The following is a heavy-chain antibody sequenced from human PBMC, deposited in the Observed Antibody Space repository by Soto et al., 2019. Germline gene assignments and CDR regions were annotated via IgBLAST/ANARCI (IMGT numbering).Heavy chain of an antibody. Sequence: GASVKVSCKASGGTFSRYTITWVRQAPGQGLEWMGGIIPIFGTANYAQKFQGRVTITADESTSTAYMELSSLRSEDTAVYYCARDGTMLVRIPYWFHSWGQGTLVTVSS. J-gene: IGHJ5*01. CDR2: IIPIFGTA. CDR3: ARDGTMLVRIPYWFHS. CDR1: GGTFSRYT. D-gene: IGHD3-22*01. V-gene: IGHV1-69*13.